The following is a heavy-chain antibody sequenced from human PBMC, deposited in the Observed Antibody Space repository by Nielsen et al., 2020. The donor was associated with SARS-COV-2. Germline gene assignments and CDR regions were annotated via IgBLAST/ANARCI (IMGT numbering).Heavy chain of an antibody. CDR1: GFTFDDYA. CDR3: AEPPGYSSSWTEFDY. CDR2: ISWNSGSI. V-gene: IGHV3-9*01. J-gene: IGHJ4*02. D-gene: IGHD6-13*01. Sequence: SLKISCAASGFTFDDYAMHWVRQAPGKGLEWVSGISWNSGSIGYADSVKGRFTISRDNAKNSLYLQMNSLRAEDTALYYCAEPPGYSSSWTEFDYWGQGTLVTVSS.